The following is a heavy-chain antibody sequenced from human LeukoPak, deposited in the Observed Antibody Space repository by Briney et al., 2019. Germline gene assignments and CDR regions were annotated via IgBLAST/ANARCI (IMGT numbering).Heavy chain of an antibody. Sequence: SKTLSLTCTVSGGSISSYYWSWIRQPPGKGLEWIGYIYYSGSTNYDPSLKSRVTISVDTSKNQFSLKLSSVTAADTAVYYCAREAVAGLYIMDVWGQGTTVTVSS. V-gene: IGHV4-59*01. CDR3: AREAVAGLYIMDV. D-gene: IGHD6-19*01. CDR1: GGSISSYY. J-gene: IGHJ6*02. CDR2: IYYSGST.